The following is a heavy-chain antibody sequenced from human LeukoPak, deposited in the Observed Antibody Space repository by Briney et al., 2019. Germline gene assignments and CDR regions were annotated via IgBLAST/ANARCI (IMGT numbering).Heavy chain of an antibody. Sequence: PSETLSLTCAVYGGSFSGYYWSWIRQPPGKGLEWIGEINHSGSTYYNPSLKSRVTISVDTSKNQFSLKLSSVTAADTAVYYCARAPLMITFGGVIVEAYYFDYWGQGTLVTVSS. D-gene: IGHD3-16*02. J-gene: IGHJ4*02. V-gene: IGHV4-34*09. CDR3: ARAPLMITFGGVIVEAYYFDY. CDR1: GGSFSGYY. CDR2: INHSGST.